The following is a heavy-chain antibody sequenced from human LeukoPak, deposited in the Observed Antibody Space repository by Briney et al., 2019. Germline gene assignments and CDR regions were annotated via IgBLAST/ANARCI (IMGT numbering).Heavy chain of an antibody. CDR2: LIPIFGTA. CDR3: ARDFRGDSCGGDCFAY. Sequence: SVKVSCKASGGTFCSYAISWVRQAPGQGLEWMGRLIPIFGTANYAQKFQGRVSITTDESTSTAYMELSSLRSEDTALYYCARDFRGDSCGGDCFAYWGQGTLVTVSS. D-gene: IGHD2-21*01. V-gene: IGHV1-69*05. CDR1: GGTFCSYA. J-gene: IGHJ4*02.